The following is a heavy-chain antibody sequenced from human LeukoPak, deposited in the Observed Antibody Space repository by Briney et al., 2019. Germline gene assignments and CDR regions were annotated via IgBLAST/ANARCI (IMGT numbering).Heavy chain of an antibody. CDR1: GGSISSCGYC. V-gene: IGHV4-31*03. D-gene: IGHD3-10*01. Sequence: PSETLSLTCTVSGGSISSCGYCWSWIRQHPGKGLEWIGYIYYSGSTYYNPSLKSRVTISVDTSKNQFSLKLSSVTAADTAVYYCARSRGSLWFDPWGQGTLVTVSS. J-gene: IGHJ5*02. CDR2: IYYSGST. CDR3: ARSRGSLWFDP.